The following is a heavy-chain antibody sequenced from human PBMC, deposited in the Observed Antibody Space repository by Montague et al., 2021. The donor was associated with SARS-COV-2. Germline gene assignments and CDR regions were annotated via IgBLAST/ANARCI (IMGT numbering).Heavy chain of an antibody. CDR1: GDSVSSNIAT. D-gene: IGHD2-2*01. CDR3: ARIPVGSKYYFDF. J-gene: IGHJ4*02. CDR2: TYYRSKWYN. V-gene: IGHV6-1*01. Sequence: CAISGDSVSSNIATWNWIRQSPSRGLEWLGRTYYRSKWYNDYAESVKSRITIDPDTSRHQFSLHLNSVTTEDTAVYYYARIPVGSKYYFDFWGQGTLVTVSS.